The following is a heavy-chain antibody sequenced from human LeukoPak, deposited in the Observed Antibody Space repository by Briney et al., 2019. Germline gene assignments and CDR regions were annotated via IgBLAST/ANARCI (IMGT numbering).Heavy chain of an antibody. CDR2: IYSDNT. CDR3: AREKEGYCSRTSCYLDYYYYYMDV. Sequence: PGGSLRLSCTVSGFTVSSNSMSWVRQAPGKGLEWVSCIYSDNTHYSDSVKGRFTISRDNAKNSLYLQMNSLRAEDTAVYYCAREKEGYCSRTSCYLDYYYYYMDVWGKGTTVTISS. V-gene: IGHV3-53*01. CDR1: GFTVSSNS. D-gene: IGHD2-2*01. J-gene: IGHJ6*03.